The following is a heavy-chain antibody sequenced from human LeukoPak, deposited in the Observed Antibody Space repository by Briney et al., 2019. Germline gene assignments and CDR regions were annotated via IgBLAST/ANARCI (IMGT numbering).Heavy chain of an antibody. V-gene: IGHV1-69*05. CDR3: AREGPQLELLYY. CDR2: IIPIFGTA. D-gene: IGHD1-7*01. Sequence: SVKVSCKASGGTFSSYAISWVRQAPGQGLEWVGGIIPIFGTANYAQKFQGRVTITTDESTSTAYMELSSLRSEDTAVYYCAREGPQLELLYYWGQGTLVTVSS. J-gene: IGHJ4*02. CDR1: GGTFSSYA.